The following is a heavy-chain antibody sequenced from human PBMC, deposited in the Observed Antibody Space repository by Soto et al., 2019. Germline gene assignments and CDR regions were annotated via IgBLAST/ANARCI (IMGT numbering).Heavy chain of an antibody. CDR3: ARATGTDSYYFDY. CDR1: GFTFSSYA. V-gene: IGHV3-23*01. D-gene: IGHD1-1*01. Sequence: EVQLLESGGGLVQPGGSLRLSCAASGFTFSSYAMSWVRQAPGKGLEWVSAISGSGGSTYYADSVKGRFTISRDNSKNTLYLQKNSLRAEDTAVYYCARATGTDSYYFDYRGQGTLVTVSS. J-gene: IGHJ4*02. CDR2: ISGSGGST.